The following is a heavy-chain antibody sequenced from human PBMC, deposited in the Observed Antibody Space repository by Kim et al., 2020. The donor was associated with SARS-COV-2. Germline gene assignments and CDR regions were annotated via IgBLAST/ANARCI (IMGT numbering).Heavy chain of an antibody. CDR2: INHSGST. D-gene: IGHD3-3*02. J-gene: IGHJ6*01. V-gene: IGHV4-34*01. Sequence: SETLSLTCAVYGGSFSGYYWSWIRQPPGKGLEWIGEINHSGSTNYNPSLKSRVTISVDTSKNQFSLKLSSVTAADTAVYYCARGISAFLEWVRYYYYGM. CDR3: ARGISAFLEWVRYYYYGM. CDR1: GGSFSGYY.